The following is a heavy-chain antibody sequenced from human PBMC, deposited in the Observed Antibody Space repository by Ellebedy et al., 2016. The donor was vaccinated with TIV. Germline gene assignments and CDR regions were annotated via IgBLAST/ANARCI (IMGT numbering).Heavy chain of an antibody. CDR1: GDRVSSNSAG. D-gene: IGHD3-16*01. CDR3: ARAVWANGILGPFDT. J-gene: IGHJ4*02. CDR2: TYYASKWYN. V-gene: IGHV6-1*01. Sequence: SQTLSLTXXISGDRVSSNSAGWNWNRQYPLRGLDWLGRTYYASKWYNDYAVSVKSRITINPDTSNNQFSLHLNSVTPEDTAVYYCARAVWANGILGPFDTWGQGILVTVSS.